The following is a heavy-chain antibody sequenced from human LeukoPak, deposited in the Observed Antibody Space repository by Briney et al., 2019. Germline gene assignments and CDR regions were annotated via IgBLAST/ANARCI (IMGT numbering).Heavy chain of an antibody. CDR1: GFTFSSYS. D-gene: IGHD4-17*01. J-gene: IGHJ6*02. CDR2: ISSSSSTI. V-gene: IGHV3-48*02. CDR3: ARRNYGDYVAYYGMDV. Sequence: GGSLRLSCAASGFTFSSYSMNWVRQAPGKGLEWASYISSSSSTIYYADSVKGRFTISRDNAKNSLYLQMNSLRDEDTAVYYCARRNYGDYVAYYGMDVWGQGTTVTVFS.